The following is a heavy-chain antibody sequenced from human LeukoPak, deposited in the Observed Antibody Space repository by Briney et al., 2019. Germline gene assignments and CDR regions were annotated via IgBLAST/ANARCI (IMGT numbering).Heavy chain of an antibody. CDR3: ASNDYGGNFDY. Sequence: PGGSLRLSRAASGFTVSSNYMSWVRQAPGKGLEWVSVIYSCGSTYYADSVKGRFTISRDNSKNTLYLQMNSLRAEDTAVYYCASNDYGGNFDYWGRGTLVTVSS. V-gene: IGHV3-66*01. CDR1: GFTVSSNY. CDR2: IYSCGST. D-gene: IGHD4-23*01. J-gene: IGHJ4*02.